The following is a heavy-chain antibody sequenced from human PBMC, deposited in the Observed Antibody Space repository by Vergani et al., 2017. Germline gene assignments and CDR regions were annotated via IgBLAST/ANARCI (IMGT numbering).Heavy chain of an antibody. CDR1: GGTFSSYA. Sequence: QVQLVQSGAEVKKPGSSVKVSCKASGGTFSSYAISWVRQAPGQGLEWMGRSIPIFGTANYAQKFQGRGTITADEATSTAYMERSSLRSDETAVDFCARPRFTPYCSGGSCHAEYFQHWGQGTLVTVSS. J-gene: IGHJ1*01. D-gene: IGHD2-15*01. CDR2: SIPIFGTA. CDR3: ARPRFTPYCSGGSCHAEYFQH. V-gene: IGHV1-69*13.